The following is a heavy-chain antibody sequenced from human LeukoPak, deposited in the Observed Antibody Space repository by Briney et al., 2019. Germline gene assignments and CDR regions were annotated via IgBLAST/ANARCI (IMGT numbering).Heavy chain of an antibody. J-gene: IGHJ4*02. CDR2: ISGSGTNT. Sequence: GGSLRLSCVASGLTFSDYYMSWIRRAPGKGLEWVSYISGSGTNTNYADSVKGRFTISRDNAKNSLYLQMDSLRAEDTAVYYCARDSYDSSGYFRDHFDCWGQGTLVTVSS. D-gene: IGHD3-22*01. CDR1: GLTFSDYY. V-gene: IGHV3-11*05. CDR3: ARDSYDSSGYFRDHFDC.